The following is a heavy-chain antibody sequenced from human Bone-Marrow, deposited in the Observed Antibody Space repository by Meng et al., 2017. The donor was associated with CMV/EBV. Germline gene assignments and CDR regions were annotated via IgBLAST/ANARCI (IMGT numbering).Heavy chain of an antibody. V-gene: IGHV3-21*04. J-gene: IGHJ4*02. Sequence: GESLKISCAASGFTFSSYSMNWVRQAPGKGLEWVSSISSSSSYIYYADSVKGRFTISRDNAKNSLYLQMNSLRAEDTAVYYCARDRGPAKHKPLPLDYWGRGTLVTVSS. CDR1: GFTFSSYS. CDR3: ARDRGPAKHKPLPLDY. CDR2: ISSSSSYI. D-gene: IGHD2-2*01.